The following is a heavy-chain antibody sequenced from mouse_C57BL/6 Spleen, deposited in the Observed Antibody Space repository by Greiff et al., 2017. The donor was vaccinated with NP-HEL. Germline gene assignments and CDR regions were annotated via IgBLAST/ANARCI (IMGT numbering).Heavy chain of an antibody. V-gene: IGHV1-64*01. CDR1: GYTFTSYW. CDR3: ASYYGSSYWYFDV. CDR2: IHPNSGST. J-gene: IGHJ1*03. D-gene: IGHD1-1*01. Sequence: QVQLQQPGAELVKPGASVKLSCKASGYTFTSYWMHWVKQRPGQGLEWIGMIHPNSGSTNYNEKFKSKATLTVDKSPSTAYMQLSSLTSEDSAVYYCASYYGSSYWYFDVWGTGTTVTVSS.